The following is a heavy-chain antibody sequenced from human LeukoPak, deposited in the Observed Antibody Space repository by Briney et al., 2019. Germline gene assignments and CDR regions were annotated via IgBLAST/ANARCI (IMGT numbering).Heavy chain of an antibody. D-gene: IGHD1-7*01. J-gene: IGHJ4*02. Sequence: LPGMSLTLSCSASGFTFSNYDMHWVRQAPGKGLEWVAVISYDGSNKYYADSVKVRFTISRDNSKNTVYLQMNSLRAEDTAVYYCAKDREGTTFDNWGQGTLVTVSS. CDR1: GFTFSNYD. CDR3: AKDREGTTFDN. CDR2: ISYDGSNK. V-gene: IGHV3-30*18.